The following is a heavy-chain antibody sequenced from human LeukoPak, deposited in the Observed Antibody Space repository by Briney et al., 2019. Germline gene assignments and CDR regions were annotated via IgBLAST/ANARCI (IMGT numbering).Heavy chain of an antibody. CDR2: IKSKTDGGTT. CDR1: GFTFSNAW. J-gene: IGHJ4*02. CDR3: TTDPYGDYYFDY. Sequence: MSGGSLRLSCAASGFTFSNAWMSWVRQAPGKGLEWVGRIKSKTDGGTTDYAAPVKGRFTISRDDSKNTLYLQMNSLKTEDTAVYYCTTDPYGDYYFDYWGQGTLVTVSS. D-gene: IGHD4-17*01. V-gene: IGHV3-15*01.